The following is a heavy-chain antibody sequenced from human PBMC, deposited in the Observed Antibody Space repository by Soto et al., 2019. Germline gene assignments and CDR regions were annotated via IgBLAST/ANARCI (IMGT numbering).Heavy chain of an antibody. CDR2: IRSKANSYAT. Sequence: PGGSLRLSCAASGFTFSGSAMHWVRQASGRGLEWVARIRSKANSYATAYAASLKGRFTISRDDSKNTAYLQMNSLKTEDTAVYYCCSSYNYDSSGYQPLDYWGQGTLVTVSS. D-gene: IGHD3-22*01. J-gene: IGHJ4*02. CDR1: GFTFSGSA. CDR3: CSSYNYDSSGYQPLDY. V-gene: IGHV3-73*01.